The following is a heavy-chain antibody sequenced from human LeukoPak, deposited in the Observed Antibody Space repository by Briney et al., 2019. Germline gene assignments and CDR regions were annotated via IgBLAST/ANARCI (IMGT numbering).Heavy chain of an antibody. CDR2: IKQDGSEK. D-gene: IGHD1-1*01. CDR1: GVTFSSYW. CDR3: VRGNPYNWSY. J-gene: IGHJ4*02. V-gene: IGHV3-7*01. Sequence: GGSLRLSCAASGVTFSSYWMSWVRQAPGKGLEWVANIKQDGSEKYYVDSVKGRFTISRDNAKNSLYLQMNSLRAEDTAVYYCVRGNPYNWSYWGQGTLVTVSS.